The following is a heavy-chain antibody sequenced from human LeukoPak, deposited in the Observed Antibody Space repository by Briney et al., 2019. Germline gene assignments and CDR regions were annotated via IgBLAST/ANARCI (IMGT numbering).Heavy chain of an antibody. Sequence: GGTLRLSCAASGFTFSSYGMSWVRQAPGKGLEWVSAISGSGGNTYYADSVKGRFTISRDNSKNTLYLQMNSLRAEDTAVYYCARTIWSGYYQVPFDYWGQGTLVTVSS. D-gene: IGHD3-3*01. J-gene: IGHJ4*02. CDR1: GFTFSSYG. CDR3: ARTIWSGYYQVPFDY. CDR2: ISGSGGNT. V-gene: IGHV3-23*01.